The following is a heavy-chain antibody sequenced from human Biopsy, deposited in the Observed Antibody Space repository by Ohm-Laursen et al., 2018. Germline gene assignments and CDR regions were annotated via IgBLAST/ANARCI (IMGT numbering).Heavy chain of an antibody. D-gene: IGHD6-19*01. CDR1: GGSITNYY. Sequence: SDTLSLTCTVSGGSITNYYWSWIRQPPGKGLEYIGYMYYNEGTNYNPSLKSRVTISVDTSKNRFSLKLISVTPADTAVYYCATGGQWPKPYLNWFDPWGQGTLVTVSS. J-gene: IGHJ5*02. CDR2: MYYNEGT. CDR3: ATGGQWPKPYLNWFDP. V-gene: IGHV4-59*07.